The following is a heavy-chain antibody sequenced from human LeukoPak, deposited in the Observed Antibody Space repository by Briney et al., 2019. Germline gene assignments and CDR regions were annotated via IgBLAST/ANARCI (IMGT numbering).Heavy chain of an antibody. V-gene: IGHV4-39*01. CDR1: GGSISSSSYY. J-gene: IGHJ4*02. Sequence: SETLSLTCTVSGGSISSSSYYWGWIRQPPGKGLEWIGSIYYSGSNYYNPSLKSRVTISVDTSKNQFSLKLSSVTAADTAVYYCARQSPFTVTTPYWGQGTLVTVSS. CDR2: IYYSGSN. D-gene: IGHD4-11*01. CDR3: ARQSPFTVTTPY.